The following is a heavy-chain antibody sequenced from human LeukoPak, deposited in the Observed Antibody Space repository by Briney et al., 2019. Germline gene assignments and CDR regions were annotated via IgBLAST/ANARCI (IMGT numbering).Heavy chain of an antibody. CDR2: ISGGGSGT. V-gene: IGHV3-23*01. CDR1: GFTFSSYA. J-gene: IGHJ3*02. CDR3: SIAVGSTGYCSRDAFDI. D-gene: IGHD3-22*01. Sequence: GGSLRLSYAPSGFTFSSYAMSWVRQAPGKGLEWVAVISGGGSGTYYADSARGRFTISIDNSKKTVYLQMNSLGAEDTAPKYASIAVGSTGYCSRDAFDIWGQGTMVTVSS.